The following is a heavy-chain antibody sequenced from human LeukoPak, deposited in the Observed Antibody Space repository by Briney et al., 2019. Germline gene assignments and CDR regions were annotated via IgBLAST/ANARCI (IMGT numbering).Heavy chain of an antibody. CDR3: AKRPYSTDWYFDL. CDR1: GFTFSSYG. V-gene: IGHV3-30*02. CDR2: IRYDGSNK. Sequence: GGSLRLSCAASGFTFSSYGMHWVRQAPGKGLEWVAFIRYDGSNKYYADSVKGRFTISRDNSKNTLYLQMNSLRAEDTAVYYCAKRPYSTDWYFDLWGRGTLVTVSS. J-gene: IGHJ2*01. D-gene: IGHD4-11*01.